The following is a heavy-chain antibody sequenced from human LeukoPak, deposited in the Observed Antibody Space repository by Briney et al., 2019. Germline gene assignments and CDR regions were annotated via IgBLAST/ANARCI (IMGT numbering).Heavy chain of an antibody. CDR2: ISFDGSDK. D-gene: IGHD3-10*01. Sequence: GGSLRLSYAASGFTFNNYAMHWVRQAPGKGLEWVAIISFDGSDKYYADSVKGRFTISRDNSKNTFYLQMNNLRAEDTAVYYCAREYGSGSYYNEGYWGQGTLVTVSS. J-gene: IGHJ4*02. CDR1: GFTFNNYA. CDR3: AREYGSGSYYNEGY. V-gene: IGHV3-30*04.